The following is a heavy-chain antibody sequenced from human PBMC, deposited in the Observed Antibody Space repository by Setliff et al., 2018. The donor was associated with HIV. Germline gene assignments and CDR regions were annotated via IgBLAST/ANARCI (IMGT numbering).Heavy chain of an antibody. D-gene: IGHD3-22*01. V-gene: IGHV3-23*01. CDR1: GFSFSSYA. J-gene: IGHJ4*02. Sequence: SLRLSCTASGFSFSSYAMSWVRQAPGKGLEWVPGISGSGSSTYYADSVKGRSTISRDNSGDTLYLHMNNLRAEDTAVYYCAKASRGEYYDNSGFFVTYFDYWGQGKLVTVSS. CDR3: AKASRGEYYDNSGFFVTYFDY. CDR2: ISGSGSST.